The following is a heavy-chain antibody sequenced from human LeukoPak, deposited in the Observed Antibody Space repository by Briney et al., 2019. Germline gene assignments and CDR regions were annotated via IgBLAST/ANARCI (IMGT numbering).Heavy chain of an antibody. J-gene: IGHJ5*02. V-gene: IGHV4-59*12. Sequence: SETLSLTCTVSGGSISSYYWSWIRQPPGKGLEWIGYIYYSGSTNYNPSLKSRVTISVDTSKNQFSLQLNSVTPEDTAVYYCARGQGIAALNWFDPWGQGTLVTVSS. CDR3: ARGQGIAALNWFDP. CDR1: GGSISSYY. D-gene: IGHD6-6*01. CDR2: IYYSGST.